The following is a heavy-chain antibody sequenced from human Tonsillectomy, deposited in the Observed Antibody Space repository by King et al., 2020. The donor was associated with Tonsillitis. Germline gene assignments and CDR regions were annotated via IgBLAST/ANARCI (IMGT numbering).Heavy chain of an antibody. V-gene: IGHV3-30-3*01. D-gene: IGHD1-26*01. Sequence: VQLVESGGGVVQPGRSLRVSCAASGFTFSRHAMHWVRQAPGKGLEWVAVTLYDGSDEYYADSVKGRFTISRDNSKNTLYLQMTSLRAEDTAVYFCARDPWDLTSVPDYWGQGTLVTVSS. J-gene: IGHJ4*02. CDR3: ARDPWDLTSVPDY. CDR2: TLYDGSDE. CDR1: GFTFSRHA.